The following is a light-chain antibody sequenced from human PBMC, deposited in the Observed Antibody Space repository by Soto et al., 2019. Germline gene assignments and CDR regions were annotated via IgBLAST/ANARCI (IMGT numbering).Light chain of an antibody. Sequence: QSVLTQAASVSGSPGQSITISCTGTSSDVGGYDYVSWYQQHPGKAPKLMIYEVSNRPSGVSNRFSGSKSGNTASLTISGLQAEDEADYYCSSYTSSTTLYVFGSETKVTVL. J-gene: IGLJ1*01. CDR1: SSDVGGYDY. V-gene: IGLV2-14*01. CDR3: SSYTSSTTLYV. CDR2: EVS.